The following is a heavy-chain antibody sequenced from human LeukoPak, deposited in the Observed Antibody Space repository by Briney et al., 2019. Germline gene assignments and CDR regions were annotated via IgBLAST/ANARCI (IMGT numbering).Heavy chain of an antibody. D-gene: IGHD3-3*01. CDR3: AKDHYDFWSGYSGPLDY. V-gene: IGHV3-11*04. CDR2: ISSSGSTI. CDR1: GFTFSDYY. Sequence: GGSLRLSCAASGFTFSDYYMSWIRQAPGKGLEWVSYISSSGSTIYYADSVKGRFTISRDNTKNTLYLQMNSLRAEDTAMYYCAKDHYDFWSGYSGPLDYWGQGTLVSVSS. J-gene: IGHJ4*02.